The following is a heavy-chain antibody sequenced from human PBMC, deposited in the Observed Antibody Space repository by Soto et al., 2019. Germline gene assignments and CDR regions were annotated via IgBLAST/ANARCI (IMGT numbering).Heavy chain of an antibody. Sequence: QVQLVQSGAEVKKPGCSVKVSCKASGGTFSSYTISWVRQAPGQGLEWMGRIIPILGIANYAQKLQGRVTITADKSTSPAYMELSSLRSEDTALYYCASAVPRAEIVGAIGGDLPFYGWGQGTMVTVSS. D-gene: IGHD5-12*01. J-gene: IGHJ6*02. V-gene: IGHV1-69*02. CDR1: GGTFSSYT. CDR3: ASAVPRAEIVGAIGGDLPFYG. CDR2: IIPILGIA.